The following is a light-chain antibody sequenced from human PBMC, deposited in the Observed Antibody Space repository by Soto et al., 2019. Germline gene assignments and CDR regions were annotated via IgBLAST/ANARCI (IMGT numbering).Light chain of an antibody. J-gene: IGKJ4*01. CDR3: LQDSNYPLT. CDR1: QGIGTD. V-gene: IGKV1-6*01. CDR2: AAS. Sequence: AIQMTQSPSSLSASVGDRVTITCRASQGIGTDLGWYQQKPGKAPKLLIYAASNLQSGVPSRFIGSGSGTDFTLTISGLQPEEFETYYCLQDSNYPLTFGGGTKVEIK.